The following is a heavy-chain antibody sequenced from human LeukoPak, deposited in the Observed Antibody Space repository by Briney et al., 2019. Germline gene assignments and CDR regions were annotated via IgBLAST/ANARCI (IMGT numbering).Heavy chain of an antibody. V-gene: IGHV3-11*01. CDR1: GFTFSDYY. CDR2: ISSSGSTI. J-gene: IGHJ4*02. D-gene: IGHD5-18*01. CDR3: ARQYSYGSRAFDY. Sequence: GGSLGLSCAASGFTFSDYYMNWIRQAPGKGLEWVSYISSSGSTIYYADSVKGRFTISRDNAKNSLYLQMNSLRAEDTAVYYCARQYSYGSRAFDYWGQGTLVTVSS.